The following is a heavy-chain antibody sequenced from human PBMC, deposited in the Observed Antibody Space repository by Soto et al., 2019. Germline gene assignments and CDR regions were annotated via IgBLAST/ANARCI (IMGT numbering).Heavy chain of an antibody. CDR3: ARVEYYDSSLDY. CDR2: IYYSGST. CDR1: GGSISSYY. Sequence: SETLSLTCTVSGGSISSYYWSWIRQPPGKGLEWIGYIYYSGSTYYNPSLKSRVTMSVDTSKNQFSLKLSSVTAADTAVYYCARVEYYDSSLDYWGQGTLVTVSS. V-gene: IGHV4-30-4*01. J-gene: IGHJ4*02. D-gene: IGHD3-22*01.